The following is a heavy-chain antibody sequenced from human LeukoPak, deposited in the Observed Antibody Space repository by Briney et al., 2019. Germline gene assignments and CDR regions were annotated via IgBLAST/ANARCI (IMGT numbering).Heavy chain of an antibody. D-gene: IGHD1-26*01. J-gene: IGHJ4*02. CDR1: GFTFSSYS. CDR3: ARAWYSWGYYFDY. V-gene: IGHV3-48*02. CDR2: ISSSSSTI. Sequence: GGSLRLSCAASGFTFSSYSMNWVRQAPGKGLEWVSYISSSSSTIFYADSVKGRFTFCRGSAKNSLYLQMHSLRDEDTAVYYCARAWYSWGYYFDYWGQGTLVSVS.